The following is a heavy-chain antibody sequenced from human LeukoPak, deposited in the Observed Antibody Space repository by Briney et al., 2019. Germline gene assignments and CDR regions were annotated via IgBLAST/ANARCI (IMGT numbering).Heavy chain of an antibody. V-gene: IGHV3-9*01. J-gene: IGHJ3*02. CDR3: AKDQKSPSYYGSGSYYQAHAFDI. CDR1: GFSFDDYA. D-gene: IGHD3-10*01. CDR2: ISWSSGRT. Sequence: PGGSLRLSCAASGFSFDDYAMHWVRHAPGKGLEWVSGISWSSGRTGYADSVKGRFTISRDNAKKSLYLQMNSLRTEDTALYYCAKDQKSPSYYGSGSYYQAHAFDIWGQGTMVTVSS.